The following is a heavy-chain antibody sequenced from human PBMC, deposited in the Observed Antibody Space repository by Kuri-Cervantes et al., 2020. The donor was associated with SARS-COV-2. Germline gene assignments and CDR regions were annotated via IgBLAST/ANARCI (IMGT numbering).Heavy chain of an antibody. CDR1: GFTFDAYA. CDR2: ISWDGGST. D-gene: IGHD6-19*01. Sequence: GGSLRLSCAASGFTFDAYAMHWVRQAPGKGLEWVSLISWDGGSTYYADSVKGRFTISRDNAKNSLYLQMNSLRAEDMALYYCAKGSSQWLGPIDYWGQGTLVTVSS. CDR3: AKGSSQWLGPIDY. J-gene: IGHJ4*02. V-gene: IGHV3-43D*03.